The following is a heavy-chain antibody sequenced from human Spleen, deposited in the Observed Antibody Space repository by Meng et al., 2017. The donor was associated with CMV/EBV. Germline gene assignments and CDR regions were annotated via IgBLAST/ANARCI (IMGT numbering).Heavy chain of an antibody. V-gene: IGHV3-74*01. CDR2: INSDGSRT. D-gene: IGHD3-22*01. Sequence: GESLKISCAASGFTFSTYWMHWVRQDPGKGLVWVSRINSDGSRTKYADSVKGRFTISRDNAKNTLYLQMNSLRAEDTAVYYCARSSGYYDYYYYGMDVWGQGTTVTVSS. CDR1: GFTFSTYW. CDR3: ARSSGYYDYYYYGMDV. J-gene: IGHJ6*02.